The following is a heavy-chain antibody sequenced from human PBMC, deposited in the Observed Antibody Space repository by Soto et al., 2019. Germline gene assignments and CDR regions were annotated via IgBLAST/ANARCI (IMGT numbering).Heavy chain of an antibody. V-gene: IGHV2-26*01. CDR1: GFSLVNARMG. Sequence: SGPTLVKPAETLTLSCTFSGFSLVNARMGVSCIRQPPGKALEWLAHIFSNDEKSYSTSLKSRLTISKDTSKSQVVLTMTNMDPVDTATYYCARILYYKGALDVWGQGTTVTVSS. D-gene: IGHD1-26*01. CDR3: ARILYYKGALDV. J-gene: IGHJ6*02. CDR2: IFSNDEK.